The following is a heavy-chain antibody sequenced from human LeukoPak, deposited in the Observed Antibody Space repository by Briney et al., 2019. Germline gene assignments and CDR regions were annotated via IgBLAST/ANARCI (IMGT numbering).Heavy chain of an antibody. V-gene: IGHV1-69*10. Sequence: GASVKVSCKASGGTFSSYAISWVRQAPGQGLEWMGGIIPIFGIANYAQKFQGRVTITADKSTSTAYMELSSLRSEDTAVYYCARGAARPRGWFDPWGQGTLVTVSS. J-gene: IGHJ5*02. CDR2: IIPIFGIA. CDR3: ARGAARPRGWFDP. CDR1: GGTFSSYA. D-gene: IGHD6-6*01.